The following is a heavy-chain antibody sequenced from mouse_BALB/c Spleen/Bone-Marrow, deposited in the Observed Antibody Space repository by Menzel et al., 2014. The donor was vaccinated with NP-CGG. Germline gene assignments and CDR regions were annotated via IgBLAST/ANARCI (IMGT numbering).Heavy chain of an antibody. V-gene: IGHV5-6-5*01. CDR3: ARGYDYDFDY. Sequence: EVQGVESGGGLVKPGGSLKLSCAASGFTFSNFAMSWVRQTPDKRLEWVASISSGGSAYYPDSVKGRLSISRDNARDILFLQMSSLRSEDTAMYYCARGYDYDFDYWGQGTLSQSPQ. CDR1: GFTFSNFA. CDR2: ISSGGSA. J-gene: IGHJ2*01. D-gene: IGHD2-4*01.